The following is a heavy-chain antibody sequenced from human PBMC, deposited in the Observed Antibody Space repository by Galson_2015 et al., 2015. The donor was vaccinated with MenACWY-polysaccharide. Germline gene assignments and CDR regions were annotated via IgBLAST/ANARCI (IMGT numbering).Heavy chain of an antibody. J-gene: IGHJ4*02. Sequence: CAISGDSVSSNSAAWSWIRQSPSRGLEWLGRTYYRSKWYNDYAVSVKSRLTINPDTSKNQFSLQLNSVTPEDTAVYYCARVAGRDPFDYWGQGTLVTVSS. CDR3: ARVAGRDPFDY. CDR2: TYYRSKWYN. D-gene: IGHD2-21*02. CDR1: GDSVSSNSAA. V-gene: IGHV6-1*01.